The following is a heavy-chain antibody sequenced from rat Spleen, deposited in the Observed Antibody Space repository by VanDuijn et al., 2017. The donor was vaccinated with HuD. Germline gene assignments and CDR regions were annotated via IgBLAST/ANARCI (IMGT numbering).Heavy chain of an antibody. J-gene: IGHJ2*01. V-gene: IGHV5-25*01. CDR2: ISYNGGST. CDR1: GFTFSNCD. D-gene: IGHD1-9*01. CDR3: ARRHYGYTDYFDY. Sequence: EVQLVESGGGLVQPGRSMKLSCVASGFTFSNCDMAWVRQAPKKGLEWVAYISYNGGSTYYRDSVKGRFTISRDNAKSTLSLQMDSLRSEDTATYYCARRHYGYTDYFDYWGQGVMVTVSS.